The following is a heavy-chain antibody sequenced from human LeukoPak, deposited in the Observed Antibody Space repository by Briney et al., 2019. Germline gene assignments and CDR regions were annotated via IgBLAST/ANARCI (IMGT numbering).Heavy chain of an antibody. CDR3: ARGFGELSYYYYYMDV. J-gene: IGHJ6*03. V-gene: IGHV3-21*01. D-gene: IGHD3-10*01. CDR1: GFTFSSYS. CDR2: ISSSSSYI. Sequence: PGGSLRLSCAASGFTFSSYSMNWVRQAPGKGLEWVSSISSSSSYIYYADSVKGRLTISRDNAKNSLYLQMNSLRAEDTAVYYCARGFGELSYYYYYMDVWGKGTTVTVSS.